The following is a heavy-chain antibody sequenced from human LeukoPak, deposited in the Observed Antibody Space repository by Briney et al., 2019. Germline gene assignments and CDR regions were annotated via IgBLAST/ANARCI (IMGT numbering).Heavy chain of an antibody. V-gene: IGHV1-69*13. Sequence: SVKVSCKASGGTFSNYDISWVRQAPGQGLEWMGDIIPIFGTANYAQKFQGGVTITADESTSTAYMELSSLRSEDTAVYYCARGSGGSFHSGIHFWGQGTLVTVSS. D-gene: IGHD1-26*01. CDR3: ARGSGGSFHSGIHF. CDR1: GGTFSNYD. J-gene: IGHJ4*02. CDR2: IIPIFGTA.